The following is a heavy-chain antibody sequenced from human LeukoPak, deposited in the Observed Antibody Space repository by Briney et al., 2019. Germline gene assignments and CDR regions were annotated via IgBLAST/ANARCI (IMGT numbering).Heavy chain of an antibody. V-gene: IGHV4-59*11. J-gene: IGHJ3*02. CDR3: ARDLVGATPHAFDS. CDR2: IYYSGST. D-gene: IGHD1-26*01. CDR1: GGSISSHY. Sequence: SETLSLTCTVSGGSISSHYWSWIRQPPGKGLEWIGYIYYSGSTNYNPSLKSRVTISVDTSKNQYSLKLSSVTAADTAVYYCARDLVGATPHAFDSWGQGTMVTVSS.